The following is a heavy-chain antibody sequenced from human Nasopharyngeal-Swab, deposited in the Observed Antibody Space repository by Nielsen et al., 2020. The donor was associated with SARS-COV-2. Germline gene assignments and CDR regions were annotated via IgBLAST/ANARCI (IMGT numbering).Heavy chain of an antibody. CDR1: GYTFTDDW. V-gene: IGHV5-51*01. J-gene: IGHJ6*02. CDR3: ARLQNGPRYYFYGMDV. CDR2: IYSGNSDT. Sequence: GESLKISYKGSGYTFTDDWIGWVRQEPGKGLEWMGIIYSGNSDTRYGQSFQGHVTISVDKSINTAYLQWSSLKASDTATYYCARLQNGPRYYFYGMDVWGQGTTVTVSS. D-gene: IGHD2-8*01.